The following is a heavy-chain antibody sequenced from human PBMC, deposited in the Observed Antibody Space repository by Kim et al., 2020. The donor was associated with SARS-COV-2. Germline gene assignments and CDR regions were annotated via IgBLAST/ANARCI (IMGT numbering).Heavy chain of an antibody. CDR1: GGTFSSYA. CDR3: ARTVPMITFGGPRGSFDP. V-gene: IGHV1-69*06. CDR2: IIPIFGTA. J-gene: IGHJ5*02. Sequence: SVKVSCKASGGTFSSYAISWVRQAPGQGLEWMGGIIPIFGTANYAQKFQGRVTITADKSTSTAYMELNSLRSEDTAVYYCARTVPMITFGGPRGSFDPWGQGTLVTVSS. D-gene: IGHD3-16*01.